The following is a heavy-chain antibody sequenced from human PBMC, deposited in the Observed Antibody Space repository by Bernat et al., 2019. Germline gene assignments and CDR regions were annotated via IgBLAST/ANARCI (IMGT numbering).Heavy chain of an antibody. CDR2: ISGSGEYT. J-gene: IGHJ4*02. D-gene: IGHD2-2*01. CDR1: GFTFSTYT. V-gene: IGHV3-23*01. Sequence: EVQLLESGGGLVQPGGSLRLSCAASGFTFSTYTMSWVRQAPGKGLEWVSGISGSGEYTHYADSVKGRFTISRDNSKNTVYLQMNSLRAEDTAAYYCAKGGLVPAKPVYYFDYWGQGTLVTVSS. CDR3: AKGGLVPAKPVYYFDY.